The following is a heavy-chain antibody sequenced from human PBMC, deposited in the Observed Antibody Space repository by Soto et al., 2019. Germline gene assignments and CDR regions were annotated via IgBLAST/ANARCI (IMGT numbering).Heavy chain of an antibody. CDR2: IHHSGRT. D-gene: IGHD1-7*01. CDR1: SDSIGSSYW. Sequence: QVQLQESGPGLVKPSGTLSLTCGVSSDSIGSSYWFSWVRQAPGKRLERIGAIHHSGRTSYNPSLKSRATMSVGSPDHKFALKLNSVTAADTAVYYCARSNWNYIRALDYWGQGTLVTVSS. CDR3: ARSNWNYIRALDY. V-gene: IGHV4-4*02. J-gene: IGHJ4*02.